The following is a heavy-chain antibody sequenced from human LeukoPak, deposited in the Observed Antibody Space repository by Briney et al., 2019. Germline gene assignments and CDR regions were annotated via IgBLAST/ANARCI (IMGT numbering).Heavy chain of an antibody. CDR1: GFTVSSNY. J-gene: IGHJ4*02. V-gene: IGHV3-53*01. Sequence: GGSLRLSCAASGFTVSSNYMSWVRQAPGKGLEWVSVIYSGGSTYYADSVKGRFTISRDNAKNSLYLQMNSLRAEDTAVYYCARDSLRYLDYWGQGTLVTVSS. CDR3: ARDSLRYLDY. CDR2: IYSGGST. D-gene: IGHD3-9*01.